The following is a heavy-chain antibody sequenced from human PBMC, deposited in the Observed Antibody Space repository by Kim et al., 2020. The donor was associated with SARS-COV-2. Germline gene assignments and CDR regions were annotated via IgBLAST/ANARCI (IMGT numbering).Heavy chain of an antibody. V-gene: IGHV3-66*01. D-gene: IGHD2-15*01. Sequence: GGSLRLSCAASGFTVSSTYMSWIRQAPGKGLEWVAVIYAGGKTYYADSVKGRLTISRDNSKNTLYLQVNSLRVEDTAIYYCAKGAGSVSFDFLVQGTLVNVSS. CDR1: GFTVSSTY. CDR2: IYAGGKT. CDR3: AKGAGSVSFDF. J-gene: IGHJ4*02.